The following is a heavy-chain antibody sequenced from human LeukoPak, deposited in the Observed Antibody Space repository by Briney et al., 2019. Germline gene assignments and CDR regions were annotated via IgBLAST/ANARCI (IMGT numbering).Heavy chain of an antibody. D-gene: IGHD3-10*01. J-gene: IGHJ4*02. CDR2: IKQDGSEK. Sequence: TGGSLRLSCAASGFTFSSYWMSWVRQAPGKGLEWVANIKQDGSEKYYVDSVKGRFTTSRDNAKNSLYLQMNSLRAEDTAVYYCARASSPPIYGSGSYYSGYWGQGTLVTVSS. CDR1: GFTFSSYW. CDR3: ARASSPPIYGSGSYYSGY. V-gene: IGHV3-7*01.